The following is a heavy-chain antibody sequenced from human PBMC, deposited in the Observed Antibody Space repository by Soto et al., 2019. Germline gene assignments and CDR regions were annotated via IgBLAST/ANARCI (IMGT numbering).Heavy chain of an antibody. CDR1: GFTFSSYS. J-gene: IGHJ4*02. V-gene: IGHV3-21*01. CDR2: ISSSSSYI. D-gene: IGHD3-16*01. CDR3: ARDPYASKPTFDY. Sequence: GGSLRLSCAASGFTFSSYSMNWVRQAPGKGLEWVSSISSSSSYIYYADSVKGRFTISRDNAKNSLYLQMNSLRAEDTAVYYCARDPYASKPTFDYWGQGTLVTVSS.